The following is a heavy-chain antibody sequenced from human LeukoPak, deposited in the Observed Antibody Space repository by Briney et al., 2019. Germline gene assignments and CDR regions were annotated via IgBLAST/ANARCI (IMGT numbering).Heavy chain of an antibody. D-gene: IGHD2-2*01. V-gene: IGHV1-2*04. Sequence: ASVKVSCKASGYTFTNYAMNWVRQAPGQGLEWMGWMNPNSGNTGYAQKFQGWVTMTRDTSISTAYMELSRLRSDDTAVYYCARSDDIVVVPAAGYYYGMDVWGQGTTVTVSS. J-gene: IGHJ6*02. CDR2: MNPNSGNT. CDR1: GYTFTNYA. CDR3: ARSDDIVVVPAAGYYYGMDV.